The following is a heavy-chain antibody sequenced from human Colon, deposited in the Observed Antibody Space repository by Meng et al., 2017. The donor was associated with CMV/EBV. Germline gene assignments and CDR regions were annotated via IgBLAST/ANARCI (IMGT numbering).Heavy chain of an antibody. J-gene: IGHJ4*02. D-gene: IGHD3-22*01. V-gene: IGHV3-7*01. CDR3: AKGGWLSHLDY. CDR2: IKQDGSEK. CDR1: QFTISHLW. Sequence: GGSLRLSCISSQFTISHLWMNWVRQAPGKGLEWVANIKQDGSEKNYVESVKGRFTISRDNAKNSLYLQMNSLRAEDTAVYYCAKGGWLSHLDYWGQGTLVTVSS.